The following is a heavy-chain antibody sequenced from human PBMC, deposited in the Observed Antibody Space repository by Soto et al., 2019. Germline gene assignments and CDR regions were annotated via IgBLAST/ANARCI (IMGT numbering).Heavy chain of an antibody. D-gene: IGHD3-16*02. CDR1: GFTFSSYA. CDR2: ISGSGGST. V-gene: IGHV3-23*01. J-gene: IGHJ5*02. CDR3: AKGDYDYVWGSYRYIPDWFDP. Sequence: PGGSLRLSCAASGFTFSSYAMSWVRQAPGKGLEWVSAISGSGGSTYYADSVKGRFTISRDNSKNTLYLQMNSLRAEDTAVYYCAKGDYDYVWGSYRYIPDWFDPWGQGTLVTVSS.